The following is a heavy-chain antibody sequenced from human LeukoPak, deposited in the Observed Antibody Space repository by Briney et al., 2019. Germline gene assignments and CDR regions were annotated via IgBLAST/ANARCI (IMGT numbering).Heavy chain of an antibody. V-gene: IGHV1-18*01. J-gene: IGHJ3*02. CDR1: GYTFTSYG. CDR3: ARDPISDYGDYVAFDI. Sequence: ASVKVSCRASGYTFTSYGISWVRQAPGQGLEWMGWISAYNGNTNYAQKLQGRVTMTTDISTSTAYMELRSLRSDDTAVYYCARDPISDYGDYVAFDIWGQGTMVTVSS. CDR2: ISAYNGNT. D-gene: IGHD4-17*01.